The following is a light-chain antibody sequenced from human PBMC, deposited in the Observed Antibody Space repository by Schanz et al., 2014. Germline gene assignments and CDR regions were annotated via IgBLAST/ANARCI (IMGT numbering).Light chain of an antibody. CDR1: SSDVGGYNY. V-gene: IGLV2-8*01. J-gene: IGLJ2*01. CDR2: DVT. Sequence: QSALTQPASVSGSPGQSITISCTGTSSDVGGYNYVSWYQHHPGKAPKLLIYDVTKRPSGVPDRFSGSKSGNTASLTVSGLQAEDEAEYYCSSNVGSNNVIFGGGTKLTVL. CDR3: SSNVGSNNVI.